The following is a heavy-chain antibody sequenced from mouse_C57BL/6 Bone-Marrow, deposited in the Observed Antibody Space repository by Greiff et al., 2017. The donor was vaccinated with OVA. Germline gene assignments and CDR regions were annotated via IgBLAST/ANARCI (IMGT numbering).Heavy chain of an antibody. CDR2: IHPNSGST. D-gene: IGHD1-1*01. Sequence: QVQLKQPGAELVKPGASVKLSCKASGYTFTSYWMHWVKQRPGQGLEWIGMIHPNSGSTNYNEKFKSKATLTVDKSSSTAYMQLSSLTSEDSAVYYCARTAVVAYWYFDVWGTGTTVTVSS. V-gene: IGHV1-64*01. CDR1: GYTFTSYW. CDR3: ARTAVVAYWYFDV. J-gene: IGHJ1*03.